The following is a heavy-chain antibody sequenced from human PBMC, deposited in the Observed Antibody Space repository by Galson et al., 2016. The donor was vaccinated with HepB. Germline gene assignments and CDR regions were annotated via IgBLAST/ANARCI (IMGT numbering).Heavy chain of an antibody. J-gene: IGHJ4*02. Sequence: SETLSLTCAVSGGSFSAYYWTWIRQPPGKGLEWIGDITHSGGTNYNPTLKSRVTISVDTSKNQFSLRLSPVTAADTAIYYCARGLRRSGYSDWGRGRGGQGTLVTVSS. CDR1: GGSFSAYY. D-gene: IGHD5-18*01. V-gene: IGHV4-34*01. CDR2: ITHSGGT. CDR3: ARGLRRSGYSDWGRGR.